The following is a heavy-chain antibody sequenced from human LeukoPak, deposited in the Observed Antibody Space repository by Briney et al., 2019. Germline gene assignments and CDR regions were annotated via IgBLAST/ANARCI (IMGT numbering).Heavy chain of an antibody. CDR3: ARDAGIVVPDNWFDP. J-gene: IGHJ5*02. D-gene: IGHD2-2*01. Sequence: GGSLRLSRAASGFTFSNYALHWVRQAPGKGLEWVAVISYDGSNKYYADSVKGRFTISRDNSKNTLYLQMNSLRAEDTAVYYCARDAGIVVPDNWFDPWGQGTLVTVSS. CDR1: GFTFSNYA. V-gene: IGHV3-30-3*01. CDR2: ISYDGSNK.